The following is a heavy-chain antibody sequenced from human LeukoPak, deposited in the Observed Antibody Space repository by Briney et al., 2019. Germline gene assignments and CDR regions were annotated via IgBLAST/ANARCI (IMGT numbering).Heavy chain of an antibody. J-gene: IGHJ6*03. V-gene: IGHV4-59*01. CDR3: ARGLDSAVTRYYMDV. CDR1: GSSISSYY. CDR2: IYYSGST. Sequence: KPSETLSLTCTVSGSSISSYYWSWIRQPPGKGLEWSGYIYYSGSTNYNPSLESRVTISVDTSKNQFSLKLSSVTAADTAVYYCARGLDSAVTRYYMDVWGKGTTVTVSS. D-gene: IGHD4-17*01.